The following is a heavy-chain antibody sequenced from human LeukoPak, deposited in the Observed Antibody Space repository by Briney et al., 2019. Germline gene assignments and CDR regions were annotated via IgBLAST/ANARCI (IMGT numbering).Heavy chain of an antibody. CDR1: GFTVSSNY. V-gene: IGHV3-53*01. J-gene: IGHJ3*02. D-gene: IGHD3-22*01. CDR3: TRDLPLTGESSGYSAFEI. Sequence: GGSLRLSCAASGFTVSSNYMSWVRQARGKGLEWVSVIYRGGSTYYADSVKGRFTISRDNSKNTLYLQMNSLRAEDTAVYYCTRDLPLTGESSGYSAFEIWGQGTMVTVSS. CDR2: IYRGGST.